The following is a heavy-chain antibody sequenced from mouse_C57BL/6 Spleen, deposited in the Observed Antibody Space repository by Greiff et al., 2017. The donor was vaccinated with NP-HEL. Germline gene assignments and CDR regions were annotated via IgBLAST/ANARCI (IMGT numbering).Heavy chain of an antibody. CDR1: GFSLTSYG. V-gene: IGHV2-2*01. CDR3: ARMGTTVVATYYYAMDY. CDR2: IWSGGST. J-gene: IGHJ4*01. Sequence: QVQLKQSGPGLVQPSQSLSITCTVSGFSLTSYGVHWVRQSPGKGLEWLGVIWSGGSTDYNAAFISRLSISKDNSKSQVFFKMNSLQADDTAIYYCARMGTTVVATYYYAMDYWCQGTSVTVSS. D-gene: IGHD1-1*01.